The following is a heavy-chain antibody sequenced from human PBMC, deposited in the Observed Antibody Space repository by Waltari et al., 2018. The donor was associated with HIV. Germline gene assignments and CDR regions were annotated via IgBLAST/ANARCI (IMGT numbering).Heavy chain of an antibody. V-gene: IGHV3-30*02. CDR1: GFTFSSYG. Sequence: QVQLVESGGGVVQPGGSLRLSCAASGFTFSSYGMHWVRQAPGKGLEWVAFIRYDGSNKYYADSVKGRFTISRDNSKNTLYLQMNSLRAEDTAVYYCAKGGVLMVYAAYFDYWGQGTLVTVSS. J-gene: IGHJ4*02. CDR2: IRYDGSNK. D-gene: IGHD2-8*01. CDR3: AKGGVLMVYAAYFDY.